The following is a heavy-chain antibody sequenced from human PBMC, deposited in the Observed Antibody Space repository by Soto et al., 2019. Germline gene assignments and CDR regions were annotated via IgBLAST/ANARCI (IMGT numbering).Heavy chain of an antibody. CDR1: GFTFSSYW. V-gene: IGHV3-7*01. Sequence: GGSLRLSCAASGFTFSSYWMSWVRQAPGKGLEWVANIKQDGSEKYYVDSVKGRFTISRDNAKNSLYLQMNSLRAEDTAVYYCARVQRGGYYYGMDVWGQGTTVTGSS. CDR2: IKQDGSEK. D-gene: IGHD1-1*01. CDR3: ARVQRGGYYYGMDV. J-gene: IGHJ6*02.